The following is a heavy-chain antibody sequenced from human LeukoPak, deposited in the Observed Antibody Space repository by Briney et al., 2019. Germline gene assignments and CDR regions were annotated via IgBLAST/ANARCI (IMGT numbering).Heavy chain of an antibody. V-gene: IGHV3-48*01. Sequence: PGGSLRLSCAASGFTFSRFGMNWVRQAPGKGLEWVSYISSSSSNNIYYADSVKGRFTISRDNSKNTLYLQVNSLRAEDTAVYYCARGKYQLLDYYYYGMDVWGQGTTVTVSS. D-gene: IGHD2-2*01. CDR2: ISSSSSNNI. CDR1: GFTFSRFG. CDR3: ARGKYQLLDYYYYGMDV. J-gene: IGHJ6*02.